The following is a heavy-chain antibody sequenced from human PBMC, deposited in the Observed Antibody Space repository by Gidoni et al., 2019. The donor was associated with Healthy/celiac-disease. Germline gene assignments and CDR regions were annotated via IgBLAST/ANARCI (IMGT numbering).Heavy chain of an antibody. V-gene: IGHV3-33*01. Sequence: QVQLVESGGGVVQPGRSLRLSCAASGFPFSSYGMHWVRQAPGKGLEWVAVIWYDGSNKYYADSVKGRFTISRDNSKNTLYLQMNSLRAEDTAVYYCAREGYDSSRDAFDIWGQGTMVTVSS. J-gene: IGHJ3*02. D-gene: IGHD3-22*01. CDR1: GFPFSSYG. CDR3: AREGYDSSRDAFDI. CDR2: IWYDGSNK.